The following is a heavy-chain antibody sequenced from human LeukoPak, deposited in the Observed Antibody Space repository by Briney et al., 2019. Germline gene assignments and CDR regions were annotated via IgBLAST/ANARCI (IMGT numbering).Heavy chain of an antibody. J-gene: IGHJ4*02. D-gene: IGHD6-13*01. Sequence: GGSLRLSCAASGFTFSSYSMNWVRQAPGKGLEWVAIIWYDGSNKYYADSVKGRFTISRDNSKNTLYVEMNSLRAEDTAVYYCARGTGSSWSFDYWGQGTLVTVSS. CDR2: IWYDGSNK. CDR1: GFTFSSYS. CDR3: ARGTGSSWSFDY. V-gene: IGHV3-33*08.